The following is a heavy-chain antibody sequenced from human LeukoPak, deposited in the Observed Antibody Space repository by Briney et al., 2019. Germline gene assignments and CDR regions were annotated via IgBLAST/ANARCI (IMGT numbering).Heavy chain of an antibody. CDR1: GGSISSYY. Sequence: PSETLSLTCTVSGGSISSYYWSWIRQPPGKGLEWIGYIYYIGSTNYNPSLKSRVTISVDTSKNQFSLKLSSVTAADTAVYYCARDSREYYYYMDVWGKGTTVTVSS. D-gene: IGHD1-26*01. CDR2: IYYIGST. CDR3: ARDSREYYYYMDV. V-gene: IGHV4-59*01. J-gene: IGHJ6*03.